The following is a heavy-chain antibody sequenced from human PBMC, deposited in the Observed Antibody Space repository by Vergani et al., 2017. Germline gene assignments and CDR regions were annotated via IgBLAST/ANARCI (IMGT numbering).Heavy chain of an antibody. D-gene: IGHD5-12*01. Sequence: QVQLQGSGPGLVKPSQTLSLTCTVSGGSISSGSYYWSWIRQPAGKGLECIGRIYTSGSTNYNPSLKSRVTISVDTSKNQFSLKLSSVTAADTAVYYCAREPIVATFAFDIWGQGTMVTVSS. CDR1: GGSISSGSYY. CDR3: AREPIVATFAFDI. V-gene: IGHV4-61*02. J-gene: IGHJ3*02. CDR2: IYTSGST.